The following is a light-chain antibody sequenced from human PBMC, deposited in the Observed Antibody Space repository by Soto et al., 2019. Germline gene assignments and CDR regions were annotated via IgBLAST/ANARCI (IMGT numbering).Light chain of an antibody. J-gene: IGLJ1*01. CDR3: SSYTSNRTRV. V-gene: IGLV2-14*01. CDR1: SSDVGGYNY. CDR2: DVS. Sequence: QSVLTQPASVSGSPGQSITISCTGTSSDVGGYNYVSWYQQHPGKAPKLMIYDVSNRPSGVSNRFSGSKSGNTASLTISGHAAEDDDDYYCSSYTSNRTRVFGTGTKVTVL.